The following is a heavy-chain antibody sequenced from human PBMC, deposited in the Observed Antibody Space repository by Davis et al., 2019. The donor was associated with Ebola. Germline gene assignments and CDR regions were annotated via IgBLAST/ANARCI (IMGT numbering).Heavy chain of an antibody. V-gene: IGHV3-48*02. CDR1: GFSFSRSS. CDR2: ITSSSSTI. D-gene: IGHD4-17*01. Sequence: PGGSLRLSCAASGFSFSRSSMNWVRQAPGKGLEWLSYITSSSSTIYYAESVKGRFTISRDNGKNSLYLQMNSLRDEDTAVYYCAREYGDYFDYWGQGTLVTVSS. CDR3: AREYGDYFDY. J-gene: IGHJ4*02.